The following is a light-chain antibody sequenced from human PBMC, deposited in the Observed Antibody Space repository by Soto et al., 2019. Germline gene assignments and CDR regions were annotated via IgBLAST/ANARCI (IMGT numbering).Light chain of an antibody. Sequence: DIQMTQSPSSLSASVGDRVTITCQASQDISNYLNWYQQKPGKAPKLLIYDASSLERGVPSRFSGTGSGTEFTLTISSLQPDDFATYYCQQYSSFSRTFGQGTKVDI. CDR2: DAS. CDR3: QQYSSFSRT. CDR1: QDISNY. J-gene: IGKJ1*01. V-gene: IGKV1-33*01.